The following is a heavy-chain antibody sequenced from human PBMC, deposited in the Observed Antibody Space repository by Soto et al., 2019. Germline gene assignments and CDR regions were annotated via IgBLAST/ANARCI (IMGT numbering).Heavy chain of an antibody. D-gene: IGHD6-13*01. J-gene: IGHJ5*02. CDR1: GFTFRSYA. V-gene: IGHV3-23*01. CDR2: ISGSGGST. CDR3: ARGYSSSWYSRGHHRNWFDP. Sequence: PGGSLRLSCAASGFTFRSYAMSWVRQAPGKGLEWVSAISGSGGSTDYADSVKGRFTISRDNSKNTLYLQMNSLRAEDTAVYYCARGYSSSWYSRGHHRNWFDPRGQGTPVTVSS.